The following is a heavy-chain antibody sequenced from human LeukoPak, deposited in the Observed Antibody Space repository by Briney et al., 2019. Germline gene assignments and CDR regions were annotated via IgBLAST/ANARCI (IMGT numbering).Heavy chain of an antibody. D-gene: IGHD3-22*01. J-gene: IGHJ4*02. CDR2: ISSGSSTI. Sequence: GGSLRLSCVASGFTFSDHSINWLRQAPGKGLEWVSYISSGSSTIYYADSVKGRFTTSRDNAKNSLYLQMNSLRAEDTAVYYCARGSPNEYDSSGYYSPLGYWGQGTLVIVST. CDR3: ARGSPNEYDSSGYYSPLGY. V-gene: IGHV3-48*04. CDR1: GFTFSDHS.